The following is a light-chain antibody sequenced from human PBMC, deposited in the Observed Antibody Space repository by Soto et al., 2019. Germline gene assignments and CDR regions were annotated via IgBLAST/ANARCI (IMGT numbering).Light chain of an antibody. V-gene: IGKV3-11*01. CDR1: QSVSSY. Sequence: EIVLTQSPATLSLSPGERATVSCRASQSVSSYLAWYQQKPGQAPRLLIYDASNRATGIPARFSGSGSGTDFTLTISSLEPEDLAVYFCEQRSNLITFGQGTRLEIK. CDR3: EQRSNLIT. J-gene: IGKJ5*01. CDR2: DAS.